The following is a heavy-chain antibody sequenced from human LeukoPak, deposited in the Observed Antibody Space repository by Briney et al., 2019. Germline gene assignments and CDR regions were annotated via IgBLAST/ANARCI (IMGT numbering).Heavy chain of an antibody. Sequence: PGGSLRLSCAASGFTVSSNYMNWVRQAPGKGLEWVSYISSSGSTIYYADSLKGRFTISRDNAKNSLYLQMNSLRAEDTAVYYCAELGITMIGGVWGKGTTVTISS. CDR2: ISSSGSTI. J-gene: IGHJ6*04. V-gene: IGHV3-48*03. CDR3: AELGITMIGGV. CDR1: GFTVSSNY. D-gene: IGHD3-10*02.